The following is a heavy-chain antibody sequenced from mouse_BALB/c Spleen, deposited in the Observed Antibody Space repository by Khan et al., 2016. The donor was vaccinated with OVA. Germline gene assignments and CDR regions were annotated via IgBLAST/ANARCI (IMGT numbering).Heavy chain of an antibody. CDR1: GYTFTNFG. Sequence: QIQLVQSGPELKKPGETVKISCKASGYTFTNFGMNWVKQAPGEGLKWMGWINTSTGDPTYADDFKGRFAFSLDTSASTAYLQLTNLTYEDTATYYDTRPHYFSKIMVYWGQGTSVTVSS. CDR3: TRPHYFSKIMVY. V-gene: IGHV9-3-1*01. D-gene: IGHD1-2*01. J-gene: IGHJ4*01. CDR2: INTSTGDP.